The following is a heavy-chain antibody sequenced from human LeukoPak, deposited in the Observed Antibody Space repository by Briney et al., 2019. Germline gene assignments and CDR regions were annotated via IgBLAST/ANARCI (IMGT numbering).Heavy chain of an antibody. J-gene: IGHJ6*03. CDR2: ISGDGDRT. Sequence: GGSLRLSCAAPGFTFDGHAMHWVRQAPGKGLEWVSVISGDGDRTYYADSVKGRFTVSRDNSKNSLYLQLNSLRSEDTALYYCAKDARLIHLWSIVYYYSYMDVWGKGTAVTASS. V-gene: IGHV3-43*02. CDR3: AKDARLIHLWSIVYYYSYMDV. D-gene: IGHD5-18*01. CDR1: GFTFDGHA.